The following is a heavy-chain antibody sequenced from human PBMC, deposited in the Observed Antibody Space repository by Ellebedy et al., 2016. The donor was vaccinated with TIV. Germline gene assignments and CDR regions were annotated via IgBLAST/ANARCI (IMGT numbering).Heavy chain of an antibody. D-gene: IGHD6-13*01. V-gene: IGHV4-39*07. Sequence: MPSETLSLTCTVSGGSIPSPSYYWGWIRQPPGKGLEWIGAIHSSGSTHYNPSLKSQVTLSVDTYTNQFSLKVNSVTTADTAVYYFARNAFSSSWYQFDYWGLGTLVTVAS. J-gene: IGHJ4*02. CDR1: GGSIPSPSYY. CDR2: IHSSGST. CDR3: ARNAFSSSWYQFDY.